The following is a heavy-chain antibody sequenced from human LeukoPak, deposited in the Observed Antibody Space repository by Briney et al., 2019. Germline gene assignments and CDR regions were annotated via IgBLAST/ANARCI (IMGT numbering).Heavy chain of an antibody. J-gene: IGHJ4*02. Sequence: GGSLRLSCAASGITLSRSWMSWVRQAPGKGLEWVAFIKEDGSEKYYVDSVKGRFTISRDNAENSLYLQMNSLRAEDTVVYYCARDRGGRTGLDDWGQGTLVTVSS. CDR2: IKEDGSEK. V-gene: IGHV3-7*04. CDR3: ARDRGGRTGLDD. CDR1: GITLSRSW. D-gene: IGHD2-15*01.